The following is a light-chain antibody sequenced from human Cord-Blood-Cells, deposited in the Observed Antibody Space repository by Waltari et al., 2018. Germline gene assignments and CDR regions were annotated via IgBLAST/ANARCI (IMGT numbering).Light chain of an antibody. CDR1: SRDGGGYNL. CDR2: EGS. CDR3: CSYAGSSIWV. V-gene: IGLV2-23*01. Sequence: QSALTQPASVSGSPGQSLTISCTGTSRDGGGYNLVPWYQQHPGKAPKLMIYEGSKRPSGVSNRFSGSKSGNTASLTISGLQAEDEADYYCCSYAGSSIWVFGGGTKLTVL. J-gene: IGLJ3*02.